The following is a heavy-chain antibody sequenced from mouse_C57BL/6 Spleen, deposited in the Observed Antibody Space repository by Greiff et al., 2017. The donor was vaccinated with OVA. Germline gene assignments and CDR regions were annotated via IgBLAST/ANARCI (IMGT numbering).Heavy chain of an antibody. D-gene: IGHD2-4*01. J-gene: IGHJ2*01. CDR2: ISGGGGNT. V-gene: IGHV5-9*01. CDR3: ARRGDYDEEYYFDY. CDR1: GFTFSSYT. Sequence: EVMLVESGGGLVKPGGSLKLSCAASGFTFSSYTMSWVRQTPEKRLEWVATISGGGGNTYYPDSVKGRFTISRDNAKNTLYLQMSSLRSEDTALYYCARRGDYDEEYYFDYWGQGTTLTVSS.